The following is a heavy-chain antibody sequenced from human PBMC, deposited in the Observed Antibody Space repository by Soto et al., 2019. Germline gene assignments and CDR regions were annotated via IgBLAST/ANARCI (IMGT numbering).Heavy chain of an antibody. V-gene: IGHV1-18*04. Sequence: ASVKVSCKASGYTSADFGISWVRQAPGQGLEWMGWVSGNNGASNPAPKVQGRITMTLDTSTGVSYMALRSLRSDDTAIYYCVRDQKYFRVNGNWFESWGQGTLVTAAS. CDR2: VSGNNGAS. J-gene: IGHJ5*01. CDR1: GYTSADFG. D-gene: IGHD2-2*01. CDR3: VRDQKYFRVNGNWFES.